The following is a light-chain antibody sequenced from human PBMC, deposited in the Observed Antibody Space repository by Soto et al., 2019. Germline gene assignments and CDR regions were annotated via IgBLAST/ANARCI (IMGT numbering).Light chain of an antibody. Sequence: QSVLTQPASVSGSPGQSITISCTGTSSDVGGYKYVSWYQQHPGKAPKLMIYEVSNRPSGISNRFSGSKSGNTASLTISGLQAEDEADYYCHSYTSSSTYVFGTGTRSPS. CDR1: SSDVGGYKY. V-gene: IGLV2-14*01. CDR3: HSYTSSSTYV. J-gene: IGLJ1*01. CDR2: EVS.